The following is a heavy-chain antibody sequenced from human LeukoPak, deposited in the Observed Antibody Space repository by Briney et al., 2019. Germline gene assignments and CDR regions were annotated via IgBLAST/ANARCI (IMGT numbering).Heavy chain of an antibody. J-gene: IGHJ6*02. D-gene: IGHD1-1*01. V-gene: IGHV6-1*01. Sequence: QTLSLTCAISGDSVSRNSAAWNWIRQSPSRGLEWLGRTYYRAKWYNDYAVSVKSRITINPDTSQNQFSVQLNSVTTEDTAVYYCARGTWYNWNDGGYYGMDVWGQGTTVTVSS. CDR1: GDSVSRNSAA. CDR3: ARGTWYNWNDGGYYGMDV. CDR2: TYYRAKWYN.